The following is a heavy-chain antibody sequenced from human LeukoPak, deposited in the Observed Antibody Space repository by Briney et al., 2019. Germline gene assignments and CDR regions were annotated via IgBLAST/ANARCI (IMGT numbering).Heavy chain of an antibody. CDR2: IYYTGGT. J-gene: IGHJ4*02. CDR1: GGSIGSDY. V-gene: IGHV4-59*08. Sequence: SETLSLTCTVSGGSIGSDYWTWIRQPPGKGLEYIGYIYYTGGTNYNPSLKSRVTISVDTSKNQFSLKLSSVTAAVTAVYFCAKYGNSGWVIDNWGQGTLVTVSS. D-gene: IGHD6-19*01. CDR3: AKYGNSGWVIDN.